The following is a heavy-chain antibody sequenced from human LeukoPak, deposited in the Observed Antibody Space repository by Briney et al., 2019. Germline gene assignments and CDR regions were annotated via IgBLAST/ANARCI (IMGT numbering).Heavy chain of an antibody. V-gene: IGHV4-31*03. CDR3: ARAIAAAGSDWLDP. CDR2: IYYSGST. CDR1: GGSISSGGYY. Sequence: SETLSLTCTVSGGSISSGGYYWSWIRQHPGKGLEWIGYIYYSGSTYYNPSLRSRVTISVDTSKNQFSLKLSSVTAADTAVYYCARAIAAAGSDWLDPWGQGTLVTVSS. D-gene: IGHD6-13*01. J-gene: IGHJ5*02.